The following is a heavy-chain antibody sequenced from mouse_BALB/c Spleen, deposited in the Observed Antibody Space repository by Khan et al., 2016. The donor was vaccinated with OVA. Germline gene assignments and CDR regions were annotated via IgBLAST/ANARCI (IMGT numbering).Heavy chain of an antibody. V-gene: IGHV2-9-2*01. CDR2: IWTGGGT. CDR1: GFSLTNYD. CDR3: VRRGNYYGSFYWYVDV. J-gene: IGHJ1*01. D-gene: IGHD1-1*01. Sequence: VQLKESGPGLVAPSQSLSITCTVSGFSLTNYDISWIRQPPGKGLEWLGVIWTGGGTNYNSAFMSRLSISKDNSKSQVFLKMNSLQSDDTAIYYCVRRGNYYGSFYWYVDVWGAGTTVTVSS.